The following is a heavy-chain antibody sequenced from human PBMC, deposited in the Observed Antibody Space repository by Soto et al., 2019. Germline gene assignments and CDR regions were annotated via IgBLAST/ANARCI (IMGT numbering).Heavy chain of an antibody. CDR1: GFTFSTYS. D-gene: IGHD2-8*02. V-gene: IGHV3-48*01. J-gene: IGHJ4*02. CDR3: ARSGYFDY. CDR2: ISSTGNTI. Sequence: EVPVVESGGGLVQPGGSLRLSCAASGFTFSTYSMNWVRQAPGKGLEWVSYISSTGNTIYYPDSVKGRFTISRDTAKKSLYLQMNSLRAEYTAVYYCARSGYFDYWGQGTLVTVSS.